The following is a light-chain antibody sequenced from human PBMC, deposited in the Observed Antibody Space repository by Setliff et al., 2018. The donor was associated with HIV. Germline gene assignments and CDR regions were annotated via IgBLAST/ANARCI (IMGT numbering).Light chain of an antibody. J-gene: IGLJ1*01. CDR2: DVS. CDR3: SSYAGSSTYV. V-gene: IGLV2-14*03. CDR1: SSDVGGYNY. Sequence: QSALTQPASVSGSPGQLITISCTGTSSDVGGYNYVSWYQQHPGKAPKLMIYDVSNRPSGVSYRFSGSKSGNTASLTISGLQAEDEADYYCSSYAGSSTYVFGTGTKVTVL.